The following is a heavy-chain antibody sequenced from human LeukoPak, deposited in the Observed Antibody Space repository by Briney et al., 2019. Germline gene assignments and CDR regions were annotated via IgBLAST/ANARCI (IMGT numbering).Heavy chain of an antibody. CDR3: ARVDGYNLNPLDY. V-gene: IGHV5-51*01. D-gene: IGHD5-24*01. J-gene: IGHJ4*02. CDR2: IYPGDSDT. Sequence: GWICQPPGTGLEWMGIIYPGDSDTRYSPSFQGQVTISADKSISTAYLQWSSLKASDTAMYYCARVDGYNLNPLDYWGQGTLVTVSS.